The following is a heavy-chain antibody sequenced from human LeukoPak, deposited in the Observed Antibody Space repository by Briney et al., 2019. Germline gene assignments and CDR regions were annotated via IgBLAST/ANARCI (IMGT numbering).Heavy chain of an antibody. V-gene: IGHV3-48*01. CDR1: GFTFSTYS. D-gene: IGHD3-9*01. J-gene: IGHJ4*02. CDR3: ARDRGSVILTAYYAEDYFDY. Sequence: GGSLRLSCAASGFTFSTYSMNWVRQAPGKGLEWVSYISSSSSTICYADSVKGRFTISRDNAKNSLYLQMNSLRVEDTAVYYCARDRGSVILTAYYAEDYFDYWGQGTLVTVSS. CDR2: ISSSSSTI.